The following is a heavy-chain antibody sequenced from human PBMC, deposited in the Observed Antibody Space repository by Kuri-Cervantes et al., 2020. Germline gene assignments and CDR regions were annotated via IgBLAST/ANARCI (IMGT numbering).Heavy chain of an antibody. J-gene: IGHJ4*02. CDR1: GGSFSGYY. V-gene: IGHV4-59*10. CDR3: ARGPLTSVTNAYFDY. CDR2: IYTSGST. Sequence: SETLSLTCAVYGGSFSGYYWSWIRQPAGKGLEWIGRIYTSGSTNYNPSLKSRVTMSVDTSKNQFSLKLSSVTAADTAVYYCARGPLTSVTNAYFDYWGQGTLVTVSS. D-gene: IGHD4-17*01.